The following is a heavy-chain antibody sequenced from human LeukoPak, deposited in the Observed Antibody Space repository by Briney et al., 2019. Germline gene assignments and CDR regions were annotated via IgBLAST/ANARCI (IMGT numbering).Heavy chain of an antibody. D-gene: IGHD6-13*01. J-gene: IGHJ4*02. CDR2: IYTSGST. V-gene: IGHV4-61*02. CDR3: ARMAAAAGFDY. Sequence: PSETLSLTCTVSGGSISSGSYYWSWIRQPAGKGLEWIGRIYTSGSTNYNPSLKSRVTISVDTSKNQFSLKLSSVTGADTAVYYCARMAAAAGFDYWGQGTLVTVSS. CDR1: GGSISSGSYY.